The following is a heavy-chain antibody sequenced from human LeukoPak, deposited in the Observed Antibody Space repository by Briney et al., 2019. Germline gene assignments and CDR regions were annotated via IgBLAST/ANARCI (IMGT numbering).Heavy chain of an antibody. Sequence: SETLSLTCAVYGGSFSGYYWSWIRQPPGKGPEWIGEINHSGSTNYNPSLKSRVTISVDTSKNQFSLKLSSVTAADTAVYYCARQGDDFWSGYYGPPDYWGQGTLVTVSS. CDR2: INHSGST. CDR3: ARQGDDFWSGYYGPPDY. V-gene: IGHV4-34*01. J-gene: IGHJ4*02. D-gene: IGHD3-3*01. CDR1: GGSFSGYY.